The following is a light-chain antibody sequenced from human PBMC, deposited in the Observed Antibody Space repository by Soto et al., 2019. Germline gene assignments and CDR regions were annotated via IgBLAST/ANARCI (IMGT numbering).Light chain of an antibody. CDR3: SAYTVSRSYV. Sequence: QSALTQPACGSGSPGQSITISCTGTSSDVGAYNFVSWHQQHPGKAPKLMIYNVYDRPSGISYRFSGSKSGNTASLTISGLQGEDEADYYCSAYTVSRSYVFGTGTKAIVL. V-gene: IGLV2-14*03. CDR2: NVY. J-gene: IGLJ1*01. CDR1: SSDVGAYNF.